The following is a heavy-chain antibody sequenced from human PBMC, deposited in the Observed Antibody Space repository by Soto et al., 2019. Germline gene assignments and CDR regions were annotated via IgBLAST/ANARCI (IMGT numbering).Heavy chain of an antibody. CDR3: ARDHAYCSSTSCWAPYYFDY. Sequence: VKVSCKASGYTFTSYAMHWVRQAPGQRLEWMGWINAGNGNTKYSQKFQGRVTITRDTSASTAYMELSSLRSEDTAVYYCARDHAYCSSTSCWAPYYFDYWGQGTLVTVSS. CDR1: GYTFTSYA. J-gene: IGHJ4*02. V-gene: IGHV1-3*01. D-gene: IGHD2-2*01. CDR2: INAGNGNT.